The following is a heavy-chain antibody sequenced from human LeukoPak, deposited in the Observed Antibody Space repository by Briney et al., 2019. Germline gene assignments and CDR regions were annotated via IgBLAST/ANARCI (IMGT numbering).Heavy chain of an antibody. V-gene: IGHV3-7*03. CDR3: VKNNGWFHLAQ. CDR2: IKTDGSET. CDR1: GFNFRDHW. J-gene: IGHJ4*02. Sequence: GGSLRLSCAASGFNFRDHWMDWVRQAPGKGLEWVGHIKTDGSETYYQDSLRGRFSISRDNTNNALYLQMNSLRVEDTAVYYCVKNNGWFHLAQWGQGTLVTVSS. D-gene: IGHD6-19*01.